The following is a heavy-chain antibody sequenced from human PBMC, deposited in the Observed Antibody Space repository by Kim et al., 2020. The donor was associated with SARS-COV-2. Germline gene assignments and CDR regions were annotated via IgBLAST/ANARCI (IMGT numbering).Heavy chain of an antibody. CDR2: IYHSGST. Sequence: SETLSLTCAVSGGSISSSNWWSWVRQPPGKGLEWIGEIYHSGSTNYNPSLKSRVTISVDKSKNQFSLKLSSVTAADTAVYYCARATRDDIVVVPAAPGDYFDYRGQGALVTVSS. J-gene: IGHJ4*02. V-gene: IGHV4-4*02. CDR3: ARATRDDIVVVPAAPGDYFDY. CDR1: GGSISSSNW. D-gene: IGHD2-2*01.